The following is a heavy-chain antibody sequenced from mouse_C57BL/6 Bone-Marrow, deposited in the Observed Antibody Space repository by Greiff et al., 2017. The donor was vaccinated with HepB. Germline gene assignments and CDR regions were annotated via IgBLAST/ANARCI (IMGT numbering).Heavy chain of an antibody. CDR1: GYTFTSYG. D-gene: IGHD2-5*01. J-gene: IGHJ3*01. Sequence: VQLQESGAELARPGASVKLSCKASGYTFTSYGISWVKQRTGQGLEWIGEIYPRSGNTYYNEKFKGKATLTADKSSSTAYMELRSLTSEDSAVYFCARKKEAYYSNPAWFAYWGQGTLVTVSA. CDR2: IYPRSGNT. CDR3: ARKKEAYYSNPAWFAY. V-gene: IGHV1-81*01.